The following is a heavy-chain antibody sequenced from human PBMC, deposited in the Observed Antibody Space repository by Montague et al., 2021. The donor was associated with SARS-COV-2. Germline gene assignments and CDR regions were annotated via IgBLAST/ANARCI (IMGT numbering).Heavy chain of an antibody. CDR3: ARQEPLGADDAFDI. CDR2: ISYSGST. V-gene: IGHV4-59*01. J-gene: IGHJ3*02. D-gene: IGHD1-26*01. CDR1: GGSSSSDY. Sequence: SETLSLTCTVSGGSSSSDYWSWIRQPPGKGLEWIGYISYSGSTTYNPSLKSRVTISVDTSKNQFSLKLSSVTAADTAVYYCARQEPLGADDAFDIWGQGTMVTVSS.